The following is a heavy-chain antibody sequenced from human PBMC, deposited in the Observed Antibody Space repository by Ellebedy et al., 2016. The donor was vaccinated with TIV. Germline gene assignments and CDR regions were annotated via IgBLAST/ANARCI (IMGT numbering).Heavy chain of an antibody. D-gene: IGHD2-21*02. Sequence: SETLSLTXTVSGYSISRGYYWGWIRLSPGKGLEWIGSINHLGSTYSNPSLKIRLTLAVDTSKNQFSLTLSSVTTADTARYYCARGGGGDCGGDCYSDNWGQGILVSVSS. V-gene: IGHV4-38-2*02. CDR3: ARGGGGDCGGDCYSDN. CDR1: GYSISRGYY. CDR2: INHLGST. J-gene: IGHJ4*02.